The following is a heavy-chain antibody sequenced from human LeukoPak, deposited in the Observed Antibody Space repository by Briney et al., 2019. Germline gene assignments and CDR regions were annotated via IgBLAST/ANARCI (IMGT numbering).Heavy chain of an antibody. CDR1: VGSISSSNW. D-gene: IGHD3-22*01. Sequence: PSGTLSLACGVSVGSISSSNWWSWVRQPPGKGLEWIGEIYHSGSTNYNPSLKSRVTISVDKSKNQFSLKLSSVTAADTAVYYCARDRGGYYYVLNYWGQGTLVTVSS. CDR2: IYHSGST. J-gene: IGHJ4*02. V-gene: IGHV4-4*02. CDR3: ARDRGGYYYVLNY.